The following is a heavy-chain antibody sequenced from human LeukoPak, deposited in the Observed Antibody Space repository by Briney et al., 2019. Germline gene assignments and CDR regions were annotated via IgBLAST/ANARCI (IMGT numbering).Heavy chain of an antibody. J-gene: IGHJ5*02. CDR2: ILYSGST. V-gene: IGHV4-31*03. CDR1: GGSISSGYYY. D-gene: IGHD6-13*01. Sequence: PSETLSLTCSVSGGSISSGYYYWSWIRQHPGRGLEWIGYILYSGSTYYNPSLKSRLIISADTSQNQFSLRLTSVTAADTAVYYCARGKMTDAGTFLDFDPWGQGTLVTVSS. CDR3: ARGKMTDAGTFLDFDP.